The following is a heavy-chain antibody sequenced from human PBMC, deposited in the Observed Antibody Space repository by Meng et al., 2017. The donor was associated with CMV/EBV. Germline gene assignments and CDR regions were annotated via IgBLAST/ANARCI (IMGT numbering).Heavy chain of an antibody. D-gene: IGHD1-26*01. CDR3: ARVTPSIVGATSFDY. V-gene: IGHV4-38-2*02. CDR2: IYHSGST. Sequence: SETLSLTCTVSGYSISSGYYWGWIRQPPGKGLEWIGSIYHSGSTYYNPSLKSRVTISVDTSKNQFSLNLTSVTAADTAVYYCARVTPSIVGATSFDYWGQGTLVIVSS. J-gene: IGHJ4*02. CDR1: GYSISSGYY.